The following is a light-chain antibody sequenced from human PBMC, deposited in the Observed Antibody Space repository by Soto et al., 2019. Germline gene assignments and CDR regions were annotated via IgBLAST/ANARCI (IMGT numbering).Light chain of an antibody. CDR2: GAS. Sequence: EIVLTQSPATLSLSPGDRATLSCRASQRVSTFLAWYQQRPGQAPRLLVYGASTRATGIPARFSGSGSGTDFTLTISSLEPEDFAVYYCQQRSNWLWTFGQGTKVDIK. CDR3: QQRSNWLWT. CDR1: QRVSTF. V-gene: IGKV3-11*01. J-gene: IGKJ1*01.